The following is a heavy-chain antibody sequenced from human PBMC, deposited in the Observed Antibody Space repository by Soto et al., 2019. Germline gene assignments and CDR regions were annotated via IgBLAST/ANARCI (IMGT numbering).Heavy chain of an antibody. J-gene: IGHJ4*02. V-gene: IGHV3-23*01. CDR1: GFTFSSYA. Sequence: EVQLLESGGGLVQPGGSLRLSCAASGFTFSSYAMNWVRQAPGKGLEWVSVIRGSGGSTYYADSVKGRFTISRDNSKNTLYLQINSLRAEDTAVYYCAKRANGTYFDYWGQGTLVTVSS. D-gene: IGHD1-1*01. CDR2: IRGSGGST. CDR3: AKRANGTYFDY.